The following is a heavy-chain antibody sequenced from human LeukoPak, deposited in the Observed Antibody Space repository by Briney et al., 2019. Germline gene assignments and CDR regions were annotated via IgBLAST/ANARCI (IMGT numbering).Heavy chain of an antibody. Sequence: GASVKVSCKASGYTFTSYAVSWVRQAPGQGLEWMVWISGHNDDTNYAQRLQGRVTMTTDTSTSTAYMELRSLRSDDTAVYYCARAGYCSGGSCYPYYYYYYMDVWGKGTTVTVSS. CDR1: GYTFTSYA. J-gene: IGHJ6*03. CDR3: ARAGYCSGGSCYPYYYYYYMDV. V-gene: IGHV1-18*01. D-gene: IGHD2-15*01. CDR2: ISGHNDDT.